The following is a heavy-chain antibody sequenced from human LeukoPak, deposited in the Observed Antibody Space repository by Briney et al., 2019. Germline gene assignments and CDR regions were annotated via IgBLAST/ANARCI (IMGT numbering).Heavy chain of an antibody. CDR1: GGSIRSYY. D-gene: IGHD3-22*01. Sequence: LETLSLTCTVSGGSIRSYYWNWIRQPAGKGLEWIGRIYSSGSTNYNPSLKSRVTMSVDTSKNQFSLKLSSVTAADTAVYYCARDGGNSGYHYWYYFDYWGREPWSPSPQ. J-gene: IGHJ4*02. CDR3: ARDGGNSGYHYWYYFDY. CDR2: IYSSGST. V-gene: IGHV4-4*07.